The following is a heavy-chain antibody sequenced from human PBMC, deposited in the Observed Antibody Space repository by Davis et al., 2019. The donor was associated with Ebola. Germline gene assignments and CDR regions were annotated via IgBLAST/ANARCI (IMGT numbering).Heavy chain of an antibody. CDR3: AKGNGANYGTTFDF. D-gene: IGHD1-1*01. V-gene: IGHV3-53*05. J-gene: IGHJ4*02. Sequence: GESLKISCAASGFTINNNYMSWVRQAPGKGLQWVSVIYAGDNTFYADSVKGRFTISRDDSKNTLYLQMNSLKTEDTAVYYCAKGNGANYGTTFDFWGQGTLVTVSS. CDR2: IYAGDNT. CDR1: GFTINNNY.